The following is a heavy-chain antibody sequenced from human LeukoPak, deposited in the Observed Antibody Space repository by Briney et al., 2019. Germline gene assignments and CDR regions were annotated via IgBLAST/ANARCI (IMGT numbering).Heavy chain of an antibody. CDR1: GFTVSNTY. J-gene: IGHJ4*02. V-gene: IGHV3-48*04. Sequence: PGGSLRLSCAASGFTVSNTYMFWVRQAPGKGLEWVSYISGSTTTTYYADSVKGRFTISRDNAKNSLFLQLNSLRAEDTGIYYCARATSGWPSDFWGQGTLVTVSS. D-gene: IGHD6-19*01. CDR3: ARATSGWPSDF. CDR2: ISGSTTTT.